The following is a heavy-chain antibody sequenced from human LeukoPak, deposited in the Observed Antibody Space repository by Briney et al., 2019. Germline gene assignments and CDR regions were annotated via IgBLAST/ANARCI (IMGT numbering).Heavy chain of an antibody. CDR2: AYYSGTA. V-gene: IGHV4-39*01. CDR3: AQLEGRTAFEV. CDR1: GASIRRSQLY. J-gene: IGHJ3*01. Sequence: PSETLSLTCSVSGASIRRSQLYWGWIRQPPGKGLEWIGIAYYSGTAFYTPSLKSRVTISIDTSKNEFSLTLVSVTVTDTAIYYCAQLEGRTAFEVWGHGSLVTVSP. D-gene: IGHD1-1*01.